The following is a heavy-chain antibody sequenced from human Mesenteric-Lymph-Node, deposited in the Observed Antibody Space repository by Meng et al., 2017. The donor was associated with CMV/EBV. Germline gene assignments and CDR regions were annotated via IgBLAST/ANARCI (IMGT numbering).Heavy chain of an antibody. CDR3: ARDGVVPASFDY. CDR1: GGSISSSSYY. CDR2: IYYSGST. D-gene: IGHD2-2*01. V-gene: IGHV4-39*07. Sequence: SETLSLTCTVSGGSISSSSYYWGWIRQPPGKGLEWIGSIYYSGSTYYNPSLKSRVTISVDTSKNQFSLKLSSVTAADTAVYYCARDGVVPASFDYWGQGTLVTV. J-gene: IGHJ4*02.